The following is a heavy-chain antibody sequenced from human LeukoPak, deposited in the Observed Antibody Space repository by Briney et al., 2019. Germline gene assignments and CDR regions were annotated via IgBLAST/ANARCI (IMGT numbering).Heavy chain of an antibody. J-gene: IGHJ4*02. CDR1: GFTFGDYA. CDR2: IRSKAYGGTT. Sequence: PGGSLRLSXTASGFTFGDYAMSWFRQAPGKGLEWVGFIRSKAYGGTTEYAASVKGRFTISRDDSKSIAYLQMNSLKTEDTAVYYCNIAVAYTYYFDYWGQGTLVTVSS. D-gene: IGHD3-16*01. V-gene: IGHV3-49*03. CDR3: NIAVAYTYYFDY.